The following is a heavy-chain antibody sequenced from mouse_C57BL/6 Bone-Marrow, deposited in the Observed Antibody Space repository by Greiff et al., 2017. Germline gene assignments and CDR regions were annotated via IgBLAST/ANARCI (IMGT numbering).Heavy chain of an antibody. CDR2: IDPETGGT. J-gene: IGHJ4*01. CDR1: GYTFTDYE. CDR3: TRWLPFYAMDY. D-gene: IGHD2-2*01. Sequence: VQLQQSGAELVRPGASVTLSCKASGYTFTDYEMHWVKQTPVHGLVWIGAIDPETGGTAYNQKFKGKAILTADKSSSTAYMELRSLTSEDSAVYYCTRWLPFYAMDYWGQGTSVTVSS. V-gene: IGHV1-15*01.